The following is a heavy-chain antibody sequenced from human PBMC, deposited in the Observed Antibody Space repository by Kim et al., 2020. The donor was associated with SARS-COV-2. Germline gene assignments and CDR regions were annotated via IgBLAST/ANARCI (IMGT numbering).Heavy chain of an antibody. D-gene: IGHD6-13*01. CDR3: ASSEGYSSSWFPFDY. CDR1: GFTFSTYV. V-gene: IGHV3-33*01. J-gene: IGHJ4*02. CDR2: IWYDGSDK. Sequence: GGSLRLSCAASGFTFSTYVMHWVRQAPGKGLEWVAVIWYDGSDKYHADSVKGRFTISRDNSKNTLYLQMNSLRAEDTAVYYCASSEGYSSSWFPFDYWGQGTLVTVSP.